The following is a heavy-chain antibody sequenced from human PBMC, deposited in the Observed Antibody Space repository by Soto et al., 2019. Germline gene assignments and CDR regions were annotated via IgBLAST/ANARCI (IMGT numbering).Heavy chain of an antibody. CDR3: ARDLGYCSGGSCYPLGY. V-gene: IGHV3-30-3*01. Sequence: GGSLRLSCAASGFTFSSYAMHWVRQAPGKGLEWVAVISYDGSNKYYADSVKGRFTISRDNSKNTLYLQMNSLRAEDTAVYYCARDLGYCSGGSCYPLGYWGQGTLVTVSS. CDR1: GFTFSSYA. D-gene: IGHD2-15*01. J-gene: IGHJ4*02. CDR2: ISYDGSNK.